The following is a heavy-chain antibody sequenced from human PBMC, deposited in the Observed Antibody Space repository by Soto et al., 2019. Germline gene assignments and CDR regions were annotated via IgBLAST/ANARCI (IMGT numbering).Heavy chain of an antibody. CDR1: GGSFSGYY. CDR2: INHSGST. D-gene: IGHD2-2*01. CDR3: ARNNGYCSSTSCANWFDP. J-gene: IGHJ5*02. Sequence: QVQLQQWGAGLLKPSETLSLTCAVYGGSFSGYYWSWIRQPPGKGLEWIGEINHSGSTNYNPSLKSRVTISVDTSKNQFSLKLSSVTAADTAVYYCARNNGYCSSTSCANWFDPWGQGTLVTVSS. V-gene: IGHV4-34*01.